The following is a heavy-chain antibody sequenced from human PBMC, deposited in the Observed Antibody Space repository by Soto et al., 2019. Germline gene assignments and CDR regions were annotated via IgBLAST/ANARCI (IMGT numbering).Heavy chain of an antibody. CDR3: AGPYCSGGSCYSDYYYGMDV. D-gene: IGHD2-15*01. V-gene: IGHV1-3*01. CDR2: SIAGNGNT. Sequence: ASVKVSCKASGYTFTNYAIHWVRQAPGQRLEWMGWSIAGNGNTSYAQKFQGRVTMTRDTSTSTVYMELSSLRSEDTAVYYCAGPYCSGGSCYSDYYYGMDVWGQGTTVTVSS. CDR1: GYTFTNYA. J-gene: IGHJ6*02.